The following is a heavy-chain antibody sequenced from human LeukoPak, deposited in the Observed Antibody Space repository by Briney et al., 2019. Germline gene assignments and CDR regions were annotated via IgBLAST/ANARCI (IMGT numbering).Heavy chain of an antibody. CDR3: ARDFRITVFGVVEGAHFDY. Sequence: KTSETLSLTCSVSGGSISNYYWSWIRQPPGKGLEWIGYIYSSGSTNYNPSLKSRVTISVDTSKNQFSLKVNSVTAADTAVYYCARDFRITVFGVVEGAHFDYWGQGTQVTVSS. D-gene: IGHD3-3*01. V-gene: IGHV4-59*12. J-gene: IGHJ4*02. CDR1: GGSISNYY. CDR2: IYSSGST.